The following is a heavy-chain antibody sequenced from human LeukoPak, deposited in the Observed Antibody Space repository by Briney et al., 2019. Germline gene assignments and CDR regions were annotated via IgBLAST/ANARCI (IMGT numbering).Heavy chain of an antibody. CDR3: ARWGIAAAGTLFDY. CDR2: ISSSSSYI. J-gene: IGHJ4*02. CDR1: GFTFSSYS. D-gene: IGHD6-13*01. V-gene: IGHV3-21*01. Sequence: GGSLRLSCAASGFTFSSYSMNWVRQAPGKGLEGVSSISSSSSYIYYADSVKGRFTISRDNAKNSLYLQMNSLRAEDTAVYYCARWGIAAAGTLFDYWGQGTLVTVSS.